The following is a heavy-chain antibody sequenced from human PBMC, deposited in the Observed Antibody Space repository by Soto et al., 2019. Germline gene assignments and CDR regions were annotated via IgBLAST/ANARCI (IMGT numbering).Heavy chain of an antibody. D-gene: IGHD3-3*01. V-gene: IGHV4-31*03. CDR3: ARDAGYDFGSGLNWFDP. Sequence: SETLSLTCTVSGGSISGGGYYWSWIRQHTGQGLEWIGYIYYSGSTYYNPSLKSRVTISVDTSKNQFSLKLSSVTAADTAGYYCARDAGYDFGSGLNWFDPWGQGTLVTVSS. CDR2: IYYSGST. CDR1: GGSISGGGYY. J-gene: IGHJ5*02.